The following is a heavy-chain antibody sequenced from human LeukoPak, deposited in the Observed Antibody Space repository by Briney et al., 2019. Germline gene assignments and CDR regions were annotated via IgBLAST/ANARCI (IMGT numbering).Heavy chain of an antibody. CDR3: ARHLISKTRGGLSWGPKPEHFDANDAFEV. V-gene: IGHV4-34*12. CDR2: IIHSAPT. D-gene: IGHD3-10*01. J-gene: IGHJ3*01. Sequence: SQTPSLTCAVYGGSFSTYCWSCTRHHPGNGLGWMGEIIHSAPTTSNPSLKSRVTISVDTSKNQFSLKLSSVTAADTAVYYCARHLISKTRGGLSWGPKPEHFDANDAFEVWGQGTIFTVSS. CDR1: GGSFSTYC.